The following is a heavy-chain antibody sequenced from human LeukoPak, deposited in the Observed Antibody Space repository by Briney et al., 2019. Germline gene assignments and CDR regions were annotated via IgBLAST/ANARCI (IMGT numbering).Heavy chain of an antibody. CDR1: GFPFSTYW. V-gene: IGHV3-7*01. D-gene: IGHD2-2*01. Sequence: GGSLRLSCAASGFPFSTYWMNWVRRAPGKGLEWVAIIKQDGSEQYYVDSVKGRFTISRDNAKNSLYLQMNSLRAEDTAVYYCARDSTPRYCSITSCYGVSDFWGQGALVTVSS. CDR3: ARDSTPRYCSITSCYGVSDF. J-gene: IGHJ4*02. CDR2: IKQDGSEQ.